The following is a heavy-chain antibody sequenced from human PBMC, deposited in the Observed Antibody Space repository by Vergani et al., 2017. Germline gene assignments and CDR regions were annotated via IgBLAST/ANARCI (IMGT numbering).Heavy chain of an antibody. CDR3: ARSGRNYYDSSGYYHASARRYYFDY. J-gene: IGHJ4*02. D-gene: IGHD3-22*01. V-gene: IGHV4-34*01. CDR1: GGSFSGYY. CDR2: INHSGST. Sequence: QVQLQQWGAGLLKPSETLSLTCAVYGGSFSGYYWSWIRQPPGKGLEWIGEINHSGSTNYNPSLKSRVTISVDTSKNQFSLKLGSVTAADTAVYYCARSGRNYYDSSGYYHASARRYYFDYWGQGTLVTVSS.